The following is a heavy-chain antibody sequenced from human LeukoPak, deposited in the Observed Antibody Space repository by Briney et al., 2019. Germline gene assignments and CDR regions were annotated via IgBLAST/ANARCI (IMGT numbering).Heavy chain of an antibody. Sequence: PGGSLRLSCAVSGFTVSSNYMSWVRQAPGKGLEWVSIIYSGGSTDYADSVKGRFTISRDNSKNTLYFQMNSLRAEDTAVYYCAGTTTVITLTAFDFWGQGTMVTVSS. CDR3: AGTTTVITLTAFDF. D-gene: IGHD4-17*01. J-gene: IGHJ3*01. CDR1: GFTVSSNY. CDR2: IYSGGST. V-gene: IGHV3-53*01.